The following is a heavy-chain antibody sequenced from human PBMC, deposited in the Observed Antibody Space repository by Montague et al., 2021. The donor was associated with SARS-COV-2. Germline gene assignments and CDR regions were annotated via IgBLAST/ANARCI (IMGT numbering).Heavy chain of an antibody. CDR1: GDSVATISTT. CDR3: GRVFAPAGTFDF. V-gene: IGHV6-1*01. J-gene: IGHJ4*02. CDR2: PYFRSKWYN. D-gene: IGHD6-13*01. Sequence: CAISGDSVATISTTWDWHTPSPSSHLHLLCRPYFRSKWYNDYAVSVKSRITINPDTSKNQFSLQLKSVTPKDTAIYFCGRVFAPAGTFDFWGQGTLVTVSS.